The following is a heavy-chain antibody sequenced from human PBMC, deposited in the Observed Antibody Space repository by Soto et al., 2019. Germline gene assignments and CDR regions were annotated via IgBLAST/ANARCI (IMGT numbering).Heavy chain of an antibody. Sequence: QVQLVQSGAEVKKPGASVKVSCKASGYTFTSYGISWGRQAPGQGLEWMGGISAYNGNTNYEQKLQGRLTMTTDTSTSTAYMEVRSLRSDDTAVFYCAIDRRSYALGCWGQGTLVTVSS. V-gene: IGHV1-18*01. CDR3: AIDRRSYALGC. CDR2: ISAYNGNT. D-gene: IGHD1-26*01. J-gene: IGHJ4*02. CDR1: GYTFTSYG.